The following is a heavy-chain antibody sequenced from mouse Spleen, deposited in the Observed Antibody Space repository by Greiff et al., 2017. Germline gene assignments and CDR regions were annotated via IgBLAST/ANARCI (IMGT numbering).Heavy chain of an antibody. CDR2: IDPENGDT. Sequence: EVQLQQSGAELVRPGASVKLSCTASGFNIKDDYMHWVKQRPEQGLEWIGWIDPENGDTEYASKFQGKATITADTSSNTAYLQLSSLTSEDTAVYYCTTPRTGTPFDYWGQGTTLTVSS. CDR1: GFNIKDDY. D-gene: IGHD4-1*01. CDR3: TTPRTGTPFDY. J-gene: IGHJ2*01. V-gene: IGHV14-4*01.